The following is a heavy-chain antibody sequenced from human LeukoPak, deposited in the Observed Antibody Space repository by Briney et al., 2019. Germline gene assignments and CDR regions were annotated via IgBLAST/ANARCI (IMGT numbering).Heavy chain of an antibody. D-gene: IGHD5-12*01. CDR1: GKILTGYY. V-gene: IGHV1-2*02. CDR2: INPNSGGT. Sequence: ASVKVSCKASGKILTGYYVHWVRQAPGQGLEWMGWINPNSGGTNYAQKFQGRVTMTRDTSIGTAYMELSRLTTDDTAVYYCARGVSSGYDATFDYWGQGTLVTVSS. CDR3: ARGVSSGYDATFDY. J-gene: IGHJ4*02.